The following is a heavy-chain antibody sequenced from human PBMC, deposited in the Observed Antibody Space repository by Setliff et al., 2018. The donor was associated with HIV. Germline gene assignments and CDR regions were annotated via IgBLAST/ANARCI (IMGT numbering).Heavy chain of an antibody. D-gene: IGHD3-16*01. CDR2: ISYDGSII. CDR1: GFTFSSYA. Sequence: PGGSLRLSCAASGFTFSSYAMHWVRQAPGKGLEWVAVISYDGSIILYADSVKGRFTISRDNSMHTLYLQMHSLRPEDTAVYYCAKDRLNPQSNNWFDPWGQGTLVTVSS. V-gene: IGHV3-30*04. CDR3: AKDRLNPQSNNWFDP. J-gene: IGHJ5*02.